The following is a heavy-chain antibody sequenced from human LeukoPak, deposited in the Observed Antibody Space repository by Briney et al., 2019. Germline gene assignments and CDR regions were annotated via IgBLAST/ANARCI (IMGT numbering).Heavy chain of an antibody. CDR3: AAVVVVAATTRLPFDY. V-gene: IGHV1-69*06. CDR1: GGTFSSYA. D-gene: IGHD2-15*01. J-gene: IGHJ4*02. Sequence: ASVKVSCKASGGTFSSYAISWVRQAPGQGLEWMGRIIPIFGTANYAQKFQGGVTITADKSTSTAYMELSSLRSEDTAVYYCAAVVVVAATTRLPFDYWGQGTLVTVSS. CDR2: IIPIFGTA.